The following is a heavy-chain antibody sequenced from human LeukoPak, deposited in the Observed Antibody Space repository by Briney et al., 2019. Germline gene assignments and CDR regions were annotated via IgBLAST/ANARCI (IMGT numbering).Heavy chain of an antibody. CDR3: TRALPGDFSNS. CDR1: GFTFRTSW. Sequence: PGGSLRLSCAASGFTFRTSWMHWVRQAAGRGLVWVSRINPDGSITTYADSVKGRFTISRDHAKNTVYLQMNSLRAEDTAMYYCTRALPGDFSNSWGQGTLVTVSS. J-gene: IGHJ4*02. CDR2: INPDGSIT. V-gene: IGHV3-74*01. D-gene: IGHD6-6*01.